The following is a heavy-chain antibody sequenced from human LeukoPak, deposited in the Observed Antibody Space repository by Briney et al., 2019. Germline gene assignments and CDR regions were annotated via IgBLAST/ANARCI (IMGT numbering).Heavy chain of an antibody. J-gene: IGHJ6*02. CDR3: ATLWHETYYDFWSGYSYYGMDV. CDR1: GYTFTSYY. V-gene: IGHV1-46*01. Sequence: ASVKVSCKASGYTFTSYYMHWVRQAPGQGLEWMGIINPSGGSTSYAQKFQGRVTMTRDTSTSTVYMELSSLRSEGTAVYYCATLWHETYYDFWSGYSYYGMDVWGQGTTVTVSS. CDR2: INPSGGST. D-gene: IGHD3-3*01.